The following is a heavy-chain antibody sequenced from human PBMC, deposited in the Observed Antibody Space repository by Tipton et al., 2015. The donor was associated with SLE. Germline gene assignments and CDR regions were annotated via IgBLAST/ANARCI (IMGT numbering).Heavy chain of an antibody. CDR3: ARDFEIKEGLDAFDV. Sequence: GSLRLSCVASGFTFSIYSMNWVRHAPGKGLEWVSYISSSSKTIYYADSVKGQFTISRDNAKNALYLQMNSLRGEDTAVYYCARDFEIKEGLDAFDVWGQGTMVTVSS. V-gene: IGHV3-48*01. CDR2: ISSSSKTI. J-gene: IGHJ3*01. CDR1: GFTFSIYS. D-gene: IGHD3/OR15-3a*01.